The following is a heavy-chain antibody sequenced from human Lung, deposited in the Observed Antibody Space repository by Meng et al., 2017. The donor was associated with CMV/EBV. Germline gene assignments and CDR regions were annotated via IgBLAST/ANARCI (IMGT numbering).Heavy chain of an antibody. J-gene: IGHJ4*02. V-gene: IGHV3-23*01. D-gene: IGHD6-13*01. CDR3: AKAFSSSWYREYYDY. CDR1: GFTFSSSA. Sequence: GGSXRLXXAASGFTFSSSAMSWVRQAPGKGLEWVSAITASGGSTYHADSVKGRFTISRDNSKKMLYLQLNSLRVEDTAVYYCAKAFSSSWYREYYDYWGQGTLVXVSS. CDR2: ITASGGST.